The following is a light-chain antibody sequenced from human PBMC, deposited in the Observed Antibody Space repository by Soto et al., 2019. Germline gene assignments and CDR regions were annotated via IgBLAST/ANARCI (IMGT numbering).Light chain of an antibody. J-gene: IGLJ1*01. CDR2: EVS. Sequence: QSVLTQPPSASGSPGQSVTISCTGTSSEVGNYNYVSWYQQHPGKAPKLMIYEVSKRPSGVPDRFSGSKSGNTASLTVSGLQAEDEADYYCSSYAGSNNYVFGTGTKLTVL. V-gene: IGLV2-8*01. CDR3: SSYAGSNNYV. CDR1: SSEVGNYNY.